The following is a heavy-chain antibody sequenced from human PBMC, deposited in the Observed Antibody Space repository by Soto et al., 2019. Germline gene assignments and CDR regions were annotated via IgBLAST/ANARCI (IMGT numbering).Heavy chain of an antibody. CDR1: GYIFTSNW. D-gene: IGHD3-22*01. CDR3: ARSSYDSSGYYYLDY. V-gene: IGHV5-51*01. Sequence: PGESLKISCNGSGYIFTSNWISWVRQMPWKGLEWMGIIYPGDSDTRYSPSFQGQVTISADKSISTAYVQWSSLQASDTAMYYCARSSYDSSGYYYLDYWGQGTLVTVSS. CDR2: IYPGDSDT. J-gene: IGHJ4*02.